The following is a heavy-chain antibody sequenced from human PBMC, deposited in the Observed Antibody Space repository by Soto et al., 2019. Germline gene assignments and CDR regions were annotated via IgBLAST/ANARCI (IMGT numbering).Heavy chain of an antibody. V-gene: IGHV4-59*02. D-gene: IGHD6-19*01. CDR2: IYYSVAR. CDR3: ARGRYSSGWFDGANYYYYGMDV. J-gene: IGHJ6*02. CDR1: GRSVSNYY. Sequence: PSETLSLTCNVSGRSVSNYYWSWIRQTPGKGLEWIGYIYYSVARSYNPSLKSRVTISVGTSKNQFSLKLSSVTAADTAVYYCARGRYSSGWFDGANYYYYGMDVWGQGTTVTVSS.